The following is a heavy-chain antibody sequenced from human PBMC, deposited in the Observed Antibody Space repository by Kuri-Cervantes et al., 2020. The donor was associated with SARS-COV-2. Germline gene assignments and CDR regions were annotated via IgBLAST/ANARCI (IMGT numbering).Heavy chain of an antibody. CDR3: ARDKDGAAAGAFDY. Sequence: ESLKISCAVYGGSFSGYHWSWIRQPPGKGLEWIGEINHSGSTNYNPSLKSRVTISVDTSKNQFSLKLSSVTAADTAVYYCARDKDGAAAGAFDYWGQGTLVTVSS. D-gene: IGHD6-13*01. J-gene: IGHJ4*02. CDR1: GGSFSGYH. CDR2: INHSGST. V-gene: IGHV4-34*01.